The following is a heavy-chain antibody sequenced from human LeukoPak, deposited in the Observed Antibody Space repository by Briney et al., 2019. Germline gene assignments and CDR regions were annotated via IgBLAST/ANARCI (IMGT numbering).Heavy chain of an antibody. Sequence: SETLPLTCTVPGGSISHYYWSWIRQPAGEGLEWIGRIYSSGNTNYNPSLKSRATISLDRSKNQFSLNLTSVTAADTAVYYCVRLSNYYDRSGYYYAFDHWGQGALVTVSS. V-gene: IGHV4-4*07. J-gene: IGHJ4*02. D-gene: IGHD3-22*01. CDR3: VRLSNYYDRSGYYYAFDH. CDR2: IYSSGNT. CDR1: GGSISHYY.